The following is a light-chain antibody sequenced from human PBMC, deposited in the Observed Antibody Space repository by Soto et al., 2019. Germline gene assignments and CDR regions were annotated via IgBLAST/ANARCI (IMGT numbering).Light chain of an antibody. CDR1: SSNIGAGYD. V-gene: IGLV1-40*01. Sequence: QSVLTQPPSVSGAPGQRVTISCTGSSSNIGAGYDVHWYQQLPGTAPKLLIYGNSNRPSGVPDRFSGSKSGTSASLAITGLQAEDEADYHCQSYDSSLSGSYVVFGGGTQLTVL. CDR3: QSYDSSLSGSYVV. J-gene: IGLJ2*01. CDR2: GNS.